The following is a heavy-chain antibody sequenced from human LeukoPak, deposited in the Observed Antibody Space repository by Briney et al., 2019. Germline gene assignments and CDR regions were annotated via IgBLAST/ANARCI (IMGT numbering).Heavy chain of an antibody. J-gene: IGHJ3*02. CDR1: GSSFTSYW. CDR3: ARHVTSSSWPPIFDAFDI. CDR2: IGTGDSDT. D-gene: IGHD6-13*01. V-gene: IGHV5-51*01. Sequence: GAPRQFSCKGSGSSFTSYWIGGGRQLPGKGLEWLGIIGTGDSDTRDSPYFEGHVTISADNSISTAYLQWSSLKASDTAMYYCARHVTSSSWPPIFDAFDIWGQGTMVTVSS.